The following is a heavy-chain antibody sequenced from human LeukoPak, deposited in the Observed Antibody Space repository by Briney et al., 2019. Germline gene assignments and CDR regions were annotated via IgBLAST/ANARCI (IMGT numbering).Heavy chain of an antibody. D-gene: IGHD2-8*01. CDR1: GFTFSHYW. J-gene: IGHJ4*02. V-gene: IGHV3-74*01. Sequence: GGSLRLSCAASGFTFSHYWMHWVRQVPGKGLVWVSHINNDGSSTTYADSVKGRFTISRDNAKNTLYLQMNSLRAEDTAIYYCALLMMYAIDFDYWGQGTLVTVSS. CDR3: ALLMMYAIDFDY. CDR2: INNDGSST.